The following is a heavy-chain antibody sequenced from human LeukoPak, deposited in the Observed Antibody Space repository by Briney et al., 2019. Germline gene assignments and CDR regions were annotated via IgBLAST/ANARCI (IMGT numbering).Heavy chain of an antibody. CDR2: ISSSGSTT. V-gene: IGHV3-48*03. J-gene: IGHJ4*02. CDR1: GFIFSNYE. CDR3: ARGVPARRFDY. Sequence: GGSLRLSCAASGFIFSNYEMKWVRQAPGKGLEWVLYISSSGSTTYYADSVKGRFTIPRDDAKNSLSLQMNSLRAEDTAVYYCARGVPARRFDYWGQGTLVTVSS.